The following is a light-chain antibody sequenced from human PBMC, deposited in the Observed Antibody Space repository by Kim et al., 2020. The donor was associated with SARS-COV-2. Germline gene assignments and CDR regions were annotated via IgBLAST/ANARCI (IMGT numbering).Light chain of an antibody. CDR2: GAS. Sequence: ASVGDRVTITCRASQDIHSCLAWYQQKLGKAPKLLIYGASNLQTGVPLRFSGSGSGTDFTLTINSLQPEDFGTYYCQQANNVPLAFGPGTTVDIK. J-gene: IGKJ3*01. CDR3: QQANNVPLA. CDR1: QDIHSC. V-gene: IGKV1D-12*01.